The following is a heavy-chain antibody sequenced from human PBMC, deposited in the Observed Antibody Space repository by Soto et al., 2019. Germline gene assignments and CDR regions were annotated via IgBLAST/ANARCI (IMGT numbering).Heavy chain of an antibody. V-gene: IGHV4-59*08. D-gene: IGHD4-17*01. Sequence: SETLSLTCTVSGGSISSYYWSWIRQPPGKGLEWIGYIYYSGSTNYNPSLKSRVTISVDTSKNQFSLKLSSVTAADTAVHYCARQGDEDDYGDVWGFDPWGQGTLVTVSS. CDR2: IYYSGST. CDR3: ARQGDEDDYGDVWGFDP. J-gene: IGHJ5*02. CDR1: GGSISSYY.